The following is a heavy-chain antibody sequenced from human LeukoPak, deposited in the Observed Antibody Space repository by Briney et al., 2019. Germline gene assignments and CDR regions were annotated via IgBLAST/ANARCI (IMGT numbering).Heavy chain of an antibody. CDR2: INHSGST. CDR1: GGSFSGYY. D-gene: IGHD4-11*01. V-gene: IGHV4-34*01. CDR3: ARHPKIYSPFKY. J-gene: IGHJ4*02. Sequence: SETLSLTCAVYGGSFSGYYWSWIRQPPGKGLEWIGEINHSGSTNYNPSLKSRVTISVDTSKNQFSLNLSSVTAADTAVYYCARHPKIYSPFKYWGQGTLVTVSA.